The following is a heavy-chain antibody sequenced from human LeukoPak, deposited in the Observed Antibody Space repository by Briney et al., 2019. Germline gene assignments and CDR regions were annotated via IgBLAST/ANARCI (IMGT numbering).Heavy chain of an antibody. CDR2: IVHTGDT. CDR3: AKHVGNTFDF. J-gene: IGHJ4*01. CDR1: GASISSSS. D-gene: IGHD1/OR15-1a*01. V-gene: IGHV4-59*08. Sequence: PSETLSLTCNVSGASISSSSWSWIRQTPGKGLEWIGYIVHTGDTNYNAPLKSRVTLLLDASKNQFSLRLRSVSAAETAVYYCAKHVGNTFDFWGQGILVTVSS.